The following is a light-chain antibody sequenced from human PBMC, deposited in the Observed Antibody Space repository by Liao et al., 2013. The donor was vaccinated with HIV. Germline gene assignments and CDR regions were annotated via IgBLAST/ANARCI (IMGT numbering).Light chain of an antibody. Sequence: SYVLTQPPSVSVAPGKTARITCGGNNIGSKNCDTWYQQKPGQAPVLVIYYDSDRPSGIPERFSASNSGNTATLTISRVGAGDEADYYCQVWDSSSDRRVFGGGTKLTVL. CDR2: YDS. V-gene: IGLV3-21*01. CDR1: NIGSKN. CDR3: QVWDSSSDRRV. J-gene: IGLJ3*02.